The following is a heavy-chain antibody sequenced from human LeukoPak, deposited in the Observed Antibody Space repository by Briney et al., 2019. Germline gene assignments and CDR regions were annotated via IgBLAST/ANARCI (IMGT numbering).Heavy chain of an antibody. Sequence: GGSLRLSRAASGFTFSSYAMHWVRQAPGKGLEWVAVISYDGSNKYYADSVKGRFTISRDNSKNTLYLQMNSLRAEDTAVYYCARDSTVVVPAAWDYWGQGTLVTVSS. CDR3: ARDSTVVVPAAWDY. D-gene: IGHD2-2*01. CDR2: ISYDGSNK. J-gene: IGHJ4*02. V-gene: IGHV3-30*01. CDR1: GFTFSSYA.